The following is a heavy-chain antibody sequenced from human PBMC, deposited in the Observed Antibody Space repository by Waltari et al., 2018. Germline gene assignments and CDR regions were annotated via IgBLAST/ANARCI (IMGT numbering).Heavy chain of an antibody. Sequence: QVQLVESGGGVVQPGRSLRRSCAASGFTFSIYAMHWVRQAPGTGLEWVAVIPYDGSNKYYADSVKGRFTISRDNSKNTLYLQMNSLRAEDTAVYYCARDAGRYCSGGSCYYLSNWGQGTLVTVSS. CDR1: GFTFSIYA. CDR2: IPYDGSNK. D-gene: IGHD2-15*01. CDR3: ARDAGRYCSGGSCYYLSN. J-gene: IGHJ4*02. V-gene: IGHV3-30*04.